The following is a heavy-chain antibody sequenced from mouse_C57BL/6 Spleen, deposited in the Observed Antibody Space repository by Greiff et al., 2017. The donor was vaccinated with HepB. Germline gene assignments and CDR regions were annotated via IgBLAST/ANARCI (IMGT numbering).Heavy chain of an antibody. CDR1: GYTFTSYW. CDR2: IDPNSGGT. CDR3: ARRRTGTGPYAMDY. Sequence: QVQLKQSGAELVKPGASVKLSCKASGYTFTSYWMHWVKQRPGRGLEWIGRIDPNSGGTKYNEKFKSKATLTVDKPSSTAYMQLSSLTSEDSAVYYCARRRTGTGPYAMDYWGQGTSVTVSS. J-gene: IGHJ4*01. V-gene: IGHV1-72*01. D-gene: IGHD4-1*01.